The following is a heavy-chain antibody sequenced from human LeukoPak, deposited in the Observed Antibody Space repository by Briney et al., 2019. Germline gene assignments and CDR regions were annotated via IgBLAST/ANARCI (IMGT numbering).Heavy chain of an antibody. CDR3: AKRGIAAAASFDY. V-gene: IGHV3-23*01. J-gene: IGHJ4*02. D-gene: IGHD6-13*01. CDR1: GFTFSTYA. Sequence: GRSLRLSCAASGFTFSTYAMSWVRQAPGKGLEWVSTISGTGDYTFYGDSVKGRFTISRDNSKNTVYLQMNSLRADDTAVYYCAKRGIAAAASFDYWGQGTLVTVSS. CDR2: ISGTGDYT.